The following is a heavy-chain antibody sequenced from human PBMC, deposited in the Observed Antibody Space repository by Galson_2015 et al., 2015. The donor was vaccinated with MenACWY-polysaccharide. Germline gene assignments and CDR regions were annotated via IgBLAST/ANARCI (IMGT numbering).Heavy chain of an antibody. CDR2: IYHGGSA. J-gene: IGHJ4*02. D-gene: IGHD3-3*02. CDR1: GASINSYNW. CDR3: ARDLLDELDY. V-gene: IGHV4-4*02. Sequence: QIQLQQSGPGLVKPSETLSLTCTVSGASINSYNWWHWVCQPPGKGLEWIGEIYHGGSANYSPSFKSRVSMSVNRSKNQFSLRLTSVTAADAAVDYCARDLLDELDYGGQGTLVTV.